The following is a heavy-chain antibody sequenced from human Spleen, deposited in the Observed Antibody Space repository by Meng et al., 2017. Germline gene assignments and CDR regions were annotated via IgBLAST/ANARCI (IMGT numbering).Heavy chain of an antibody. J-gene: IGHJ5*02. CDR1: GGSFSGYY. Sequence: QVQLQQWGAGLLKPSEALYLTCAVDGGSFSGYYWSWIRQPPGKGLEWIGEINHSVSTNYNPSLKSRVTISVDTSKNQFSLKLSSVTAADTAVYYCARGIYYYDSSGFQRWFDPWGQGTLVTVSS. V-gene: IGHV4-34*01. D-gene: IGHD3-22*01. CDR2: INHSVST. CDR3: ARGIYYYDSSGFQRWFDP.